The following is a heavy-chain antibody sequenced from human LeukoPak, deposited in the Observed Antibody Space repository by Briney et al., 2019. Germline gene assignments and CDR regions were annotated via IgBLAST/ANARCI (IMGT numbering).Heavy chain of an antibody. Sequence: AGSLRLSCTASGFTFSSNWMTWARQAPGKGLEWVANINPDGGEKYYVDSVKGRFTISRDNAKNSLYLQMNSLRVEDTAVYYCARNYDWGQGTLVTVSS. J-gene: IGHJ4*02. CDR3: ARNYD. V-gene: IGHV3-7*04. CDR1: GFTFSSNW. CDR2: INPDGGEK. D-gene: IGHD3-10*01.